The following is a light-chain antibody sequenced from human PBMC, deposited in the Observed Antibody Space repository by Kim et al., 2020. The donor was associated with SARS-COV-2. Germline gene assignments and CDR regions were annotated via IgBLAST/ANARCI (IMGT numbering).Light chain of an antibody. V-gene: IGLV2-14*01. Sequence: QSALTQPASVSGSPGQSITISRTGTSSDVGDYNYVSWYQQHPGKAPKLMIYDVNKRPSGVSNRFSGSKSGNTASLTFSGLQAEDEADYYCSSYTSGSTVFGTGTKVTVL. J-gene: IGLJ1*01. CDR3: SSYTSGSTV. CDR1: SSDVGDYNY. CDR2: DVN.